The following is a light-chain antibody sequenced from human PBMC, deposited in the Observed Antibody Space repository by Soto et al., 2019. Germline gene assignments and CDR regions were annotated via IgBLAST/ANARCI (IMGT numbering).Light chain of an antibody. CDR1: QSVSSY. V-gene: IGKV3-11*01. CDR2: DAS. Sequence: EIVLTQSPATLSLSPGERATLSCRASQSVSSYLAWYQQKPGQAPRLLIYDASNRATGIPARFSGSGSGTDFTLTISSLEPEAVAVDYCQHRSNWPPLTFGPGTKVDIK. J-gene: IGKJ3*01. CDR3: QHRSNWPPLT.